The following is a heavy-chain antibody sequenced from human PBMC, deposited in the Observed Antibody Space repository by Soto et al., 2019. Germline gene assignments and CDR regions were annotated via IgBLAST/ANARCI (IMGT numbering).Heavy chain of an antibody. CDR3: ARHQITTVVTGGADY. J-gene: IGHJ4*02. D-gene: IGHD4-17*01. CDR1: GGSISSSSYY. Sequence: QLQLQESGPGLVKPSETLSLTCTVSGGSISSSSYYWGWIRQPPGKGLEWIGSIYYSGSTYYNPSLKSRVTISVDTSKNQFSLKLSSVTAADTAVYYCARHQITTVVTGGADYWGQGTLVTVSS. CDR2: IYYSGST. V-gene: IGHV4-39*01.